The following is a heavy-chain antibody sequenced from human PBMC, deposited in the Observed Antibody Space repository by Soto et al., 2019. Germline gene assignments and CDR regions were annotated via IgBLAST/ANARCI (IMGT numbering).Heavy chain of an antibody. J-gene: IGHJ4*02. CDR2: INSDGTAT. CDR3: ARGSGFQAGVHGY. Sequence: GGSMRLSCAASGFSFSSYWMHWVRQVPGRGLVWVSGINSDGTATKYADSVKGRFAISRDNANNTLHLQMSSLRAEDTAVYYCARGSGFQAGVHGYWGQGTLVNVSS. CDR1: GFSFSSYW. V-gene: IGHV3-74*03. D-gene: IGHD6-25*01.